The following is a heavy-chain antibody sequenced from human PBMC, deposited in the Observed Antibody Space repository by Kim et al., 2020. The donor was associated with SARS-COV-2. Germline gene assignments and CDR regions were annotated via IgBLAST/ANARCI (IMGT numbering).Heavy chain of an antibody. V-gene: IGHV1-24*01. Sequence: ASVKVSCKVSGYTLIELSLYWVRQAPGKGLEWMGGFDPEDGKTIYAQKFQGRVTMTEDTSTDTAYMELSSLRSEDTAFYCCATAAVAGTPDWFDPWGQGTLVTVSS. CDR2: FDPEDGKT. CDR3: ATAAVAGTPDWFDP. CDR1: GYTLIELS. J-gene: IGHJ5*02. D-gene: IGHD6-19*01.